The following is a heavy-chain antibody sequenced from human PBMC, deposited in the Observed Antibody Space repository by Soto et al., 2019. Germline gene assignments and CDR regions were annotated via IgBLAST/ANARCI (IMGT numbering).Heavy chain of an antibody. Sequence: LSLTCTVSGGSISNYCWSWIRQPPGKGLEWIGYIYYSGTTYYNPSLKSRVTISEDTSKNQFSLKLTSVTAADTAVYYCARGYSTIWYRVDYWGQGTLVTVSS. CDR3: ARGYSTIWYRVDY. J-gene: IGHJ4*02. D-gene: IGHD2-2*01. CDR2: IYYSGTT. CDR1: GGSISNYC. V-gene: IGHV4-59*01.